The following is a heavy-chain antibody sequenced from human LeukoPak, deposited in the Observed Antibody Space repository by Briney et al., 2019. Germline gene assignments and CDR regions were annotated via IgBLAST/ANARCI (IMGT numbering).Heavy chain of an antibody. CDR1: GSTFSNNY. V-gene: IGHV3-53*01. D-gene: IGHD5-18*01. J-gene: IGHJ4*02. CDR3: ARGGSGYSYGKIDS. CDR2: VYRGAST. Sequence: GGSLRLSCAASGSTFSNNYMSWVRQAPGKGLEWVSSVYRGASTYYADSVKGRFTISRDNSKNTLYLQMNSLRDEDTAVYYCARGGSGYSYGKIDSWGQGILVTVSS.